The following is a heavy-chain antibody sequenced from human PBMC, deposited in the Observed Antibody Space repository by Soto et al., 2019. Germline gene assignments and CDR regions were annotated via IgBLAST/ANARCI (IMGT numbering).Heavy chain of an antibody. J-gene: IGHJ3*02. V-gene: IGHV3-23*01. CDR3: AKSEGIAVAVDAFDI. CDR1: GFTFSSYA. D-gene: IGHD6-19*01. Sequence: GGSLRLSCAASGFTFSSYAMSWVRQAPGKGLEWVSAISGSGGSTYYADSVKGRFTISRDNSKDTLYLQMNSLRAEDTAVYYCAKSEGIAVAVDAFDIWGQGTMVTVSS. CDR2: ISGSGGST.